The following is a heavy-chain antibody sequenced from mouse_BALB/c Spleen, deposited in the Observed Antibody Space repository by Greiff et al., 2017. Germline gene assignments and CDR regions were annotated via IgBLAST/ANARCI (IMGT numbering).Heavy chain of an antibody. J-gene: IGHJ2*01. D-gene: IGHD4-1*01. CDR3: ARELYCDY. CDR2: INPGSGGT. V-gene: IGHV1-54*03. Sequence: QVQLQQSGAELVRPGTSVKVSCKASGYAFTNYLIEWVKQRPGQGLEWIGVINPGSGGTNYNEKFKGKATLTADKSSSTAYMQLSSLTSDDSAVYFCARELYCDYWGKGTTHTVSS. CDR1: GYAFTNYL.